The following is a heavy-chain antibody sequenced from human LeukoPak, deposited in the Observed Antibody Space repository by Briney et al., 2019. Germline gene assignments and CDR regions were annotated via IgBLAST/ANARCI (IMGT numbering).Heavy chain of an antibody. J-gene: IGHJ4*02. CDR2: IHHSGST. Sequence: PSETLSLTCAVYGGSFSGYYWSWIPQPPGKGLEWIGEIHHSGSTNYNPSLKSRVTISVDTSKNQFSLKLSSVTAADTAVYYCARIWPDNWGQGTLVIVSS. D-gene: IGHD3-10*01. CDR3: ARIWPDN. CDR1: GGSFSGYY. V-gene: IGHV4-34*01.